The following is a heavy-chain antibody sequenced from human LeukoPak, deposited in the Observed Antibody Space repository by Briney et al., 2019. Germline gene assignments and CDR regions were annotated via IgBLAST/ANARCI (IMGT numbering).Heavy chain of an antibody. J-gene: IGHJ4*02. Sequence: GGSLRLSCAASGFTFSSYCMNWVRQAPGKGLVWVSRIASDGSSTTYADSVKGRFSISRDNAKNTLYLQMNSLRVEDTAVYYCARGRPHGNDYWGQGTLVTVSS. CDR3: ARGRPHGNDY. D-gene: IGHD4-23*01. V-gene: IGHV3-74*01. CDR1: GFTFSSYC. CDR2: IASDGSST.